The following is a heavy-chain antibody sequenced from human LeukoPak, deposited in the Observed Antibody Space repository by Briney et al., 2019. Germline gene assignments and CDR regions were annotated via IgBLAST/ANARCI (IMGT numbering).Heavy chain of an antibody. CDR1: GFTFSRHG. Sequence: GGSLRLSCAPSGFTFSRHGMHWVRQAPGKGLEWVAIISNDGGSKYYAHSVEGRFTISRDNSKNTLYLQMDSLRAEDTAVYYCARDRAWNYFDYWGQGTLVTVSS. D-gene: IGHD3-3*01. J-gene: IGHJ4*02. CDR3: ARDRAWNYFDY. CDR2: ISNDGGSK. V-gene: IGHV3-30*03.